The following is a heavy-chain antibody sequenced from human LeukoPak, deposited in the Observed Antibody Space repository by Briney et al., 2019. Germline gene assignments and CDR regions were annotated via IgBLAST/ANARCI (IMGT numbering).Heavy chain of an antibody. CDR2: IYKSGST. D-gene: IGHD5-18*01. V-gene: IGHV4-61*02. CDR3: AREGNPGGNNYGHCPDY. J-gene: IGHJ4*02. Sequence: SQSLSLTCTVSGGASSGAYIYSGWSRQTPGKGLEWVVRIYKSGSTSYNPSLESRVTISIDTSKNQFSLELSSVTAADTAVYYCAREGNPGGNNYGHCPDYWGQGTLVTVSS. CDR1: GGASSGAYIY.